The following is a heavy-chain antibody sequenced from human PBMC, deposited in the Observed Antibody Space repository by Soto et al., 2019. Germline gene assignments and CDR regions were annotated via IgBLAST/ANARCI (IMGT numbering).Heavy chain of an antibody. D-gene: IGHD3-22*01. V-gene: IGHV4-59*01. Sequence: QVQLQESGPGLVKPSETLSLTCTVSGGSITSYYWSWIRQSPGKRLEWIGNINDSGSTNYNPSLKSRVTMSVDTSKNELSLRLSSVTAADTAIYYCARGGGSSGVWGQGILVTVSS. CDR2: INDSGST. CDR3: ARGGGSSGV. CDR1: GGSITSYY. J-gene: IGHJ4*02.